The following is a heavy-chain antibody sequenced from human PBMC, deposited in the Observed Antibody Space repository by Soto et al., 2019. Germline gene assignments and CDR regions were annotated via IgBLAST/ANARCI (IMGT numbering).Heavy chain of an antibody. J-gene: IGHJ4*01. CDR2: MSSEGSST. CDR3: ARVTVRDYDFGDH. D-gene: IGHD3-22*01. V-gene: IGHV3-74*01. Sequence: EVQLVESGGDLVQPGGSLRLSCAASGFTFSTSWMHWVRQVPGKGPGWVSRMSSEGSSTAYAYSMRGRFIISRDNAKSPLYLLMNSLRVDDTAVYYCARVTVRDYDFGDHWGLGTLVALSS. CDR1: GFTFSTSW.